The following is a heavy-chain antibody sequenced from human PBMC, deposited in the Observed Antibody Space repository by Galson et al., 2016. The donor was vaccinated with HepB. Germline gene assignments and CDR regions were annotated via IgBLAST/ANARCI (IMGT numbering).Heavy chain of an antibody. Sequence: SLRLSCAASGFTFSSYGMHWVRQAPGKGLEWVAVISHGGTKSYLSESVKGRFTISRDNSKDSLSLQMSSLRGEDTAVYYCAKGYDIVTGYYNVGDYYGLDLWGQGTAVTVS. J-gene: IGHJ6*02. D-gene: IGHD3-9*01. CDR1: GFTFSSYG. CDR3: AKGYDIVTGYYNVGDYYGLDL. V-gene: IGHV3-30*18. CDR2: ISHGGTKS.